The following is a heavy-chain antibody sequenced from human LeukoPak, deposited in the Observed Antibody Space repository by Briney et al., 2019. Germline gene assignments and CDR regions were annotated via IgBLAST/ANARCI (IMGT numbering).Heavy chain of an antibody. V-gene: IGHV4-34*01. J-gene: IGHJ4*02. CDR1: GGSFSGYY. CDR2: INHSGST. D-gene: IGHD6-19*01. Sequence: SETLSLTCAVYGGSFSGYYWSWIRQPPGKGLEWIGEINHSGSTNYNPSLKSRVTISVDTSKNQFSLKLSSVTAADTAVYYCARVVPGIAVAGDRGRIDYWGQGTLVTVSS. CDR3: ARVVPGIAVAGDRGRIDY.